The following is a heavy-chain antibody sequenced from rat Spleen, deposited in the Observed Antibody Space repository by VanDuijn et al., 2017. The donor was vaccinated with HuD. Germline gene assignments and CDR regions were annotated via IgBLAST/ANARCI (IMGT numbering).Heavy chain of an antibody. Sequence: QVQLQQSGAELAKPGSSVKISCKASGYTFTSYFICWIKQTTGQGLEYIGYINTGSGGTSYNEKFKGKATLTIDKSSSTAFMQLSSLTPDDSAVYYCARDYGYNLSVMDAWGQGTSVTVSS. CDR3: ARDYGYNLSVMDA. V-gene: IGHV1-43*01. CDR1: GYTFTSYF. D-gene: IGHD1-9*01. J-gene: IGHJ4*01. CDR2: INTGSGGT.